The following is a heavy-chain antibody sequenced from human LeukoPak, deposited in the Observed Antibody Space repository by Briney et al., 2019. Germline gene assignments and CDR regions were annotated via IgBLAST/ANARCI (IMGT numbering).Heavy chain of an antibody. J-gene: IGHJ4*02. CDR2: IYYSGST. Sequence: SETLSLTCTVSGGSISSSSYYWGWIRQPPGKGLEWLGTIYYSGSTYYNPSLKSRVIISVDTSKNQFSLKLTSVTAADTAVYYCARLYTGVAPLAYWGQGTLVTVSS. CDR1: GGSISSSSYY. V-gene: IGHV4-39*01. D-gene: IGHD2-2*02. CDR3: ARLYTGVAPLAY.